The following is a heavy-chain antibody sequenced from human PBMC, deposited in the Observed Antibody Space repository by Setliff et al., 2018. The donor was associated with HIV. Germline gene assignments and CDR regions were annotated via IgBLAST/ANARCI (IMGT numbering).Heavy chain of an antibody. Sequence: THDINWVRQAPGQGLEWMGWMSPNSDNRGYAQKFQGRVTMTRDTSISTAYMELSSLRSEDTAVYYCARRAAAGGADYYYYMDVWGKGTTVTVSS. D-gene: IGHD6-13*01. J-gene: IGHJ6*03. CDR1: THD. CDR3: ARRAAAGGADYYYYMDV. CDR2: MSPNSDNR. V-gene: IGHV1-8*01.